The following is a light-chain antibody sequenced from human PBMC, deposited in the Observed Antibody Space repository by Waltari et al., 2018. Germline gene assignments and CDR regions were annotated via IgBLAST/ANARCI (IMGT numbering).Light chain of an antibody. Sequence: GTSSDVGGYNYVSWYQQHPGKAPKLMIYDVSKRPSGVSNRFSGSKSGNTASLTISGLQAEDEADYYCSSYTSSSTWVFGGGTKLTIL. CDR3: SSYTSSSTWV. J-gene: IGLJ3*02. V-gene: IGLV2-14*04. CDR1: SSDVGGYNY. CDR2: DVS.